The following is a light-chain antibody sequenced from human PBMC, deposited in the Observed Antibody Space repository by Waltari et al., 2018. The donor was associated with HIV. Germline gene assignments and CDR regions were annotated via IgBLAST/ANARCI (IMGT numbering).Light chain of an antibody. CDR3: GSFSTISTLI. J-gene: IGLJ2*01. CDR1: TSDIGDYNY. V-gene: IGLV2-14*01. Sequence: QSALTQPASVSASPGQSITISCTGSTSDIGDYNYVSWYQQGPGKAPKLIIYEVSNRPSGVSNRFSGSKSGHTASLAISGLQPEDEADYFCGSFSTISTLIFGGGTKVTVL. CDR2: EVS.